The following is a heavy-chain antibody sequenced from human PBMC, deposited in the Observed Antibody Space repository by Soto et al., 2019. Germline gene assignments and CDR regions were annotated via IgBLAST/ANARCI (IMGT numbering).Heavy chain of an antibody. V-gene: IGHV3-30-3*01. Sequence: PGGSLRLSCAASGFTFSSHPMHWVRQAPGKGLEWVALISYTGGNKYYADSVKGRFTISRDNSKNTLYLQMNSLSYEDTAVYYCASEVGAHLGLDYWGQGTLVTVSS. CDR1: GFTFSSHP. D-gene: IGHD1-26*01. J-gene: IGHJ4*02. CDR2: ISYTGGNK. CDR3: ASEVGAHLGLDY.